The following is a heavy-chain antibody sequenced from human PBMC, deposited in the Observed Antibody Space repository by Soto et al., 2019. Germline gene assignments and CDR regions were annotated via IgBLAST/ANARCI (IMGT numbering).Heavy chain of an antibody. CDR3: ARETLTYYYDSSGPSSRPALFDP. Sequence: SSETLSLTCAVSGGSISSSNWWSWVRQPPGKGLEWIGEIYHSGSTNYNPSLKSRVTISVDKSKNQFSLKLSSVTAADTAVYYCARETLTYYYDSSGPSSRPALFDPWGQGTLVTVSS. J-gene: IGHJ5*02. V-gene: IGHV4-4*02. D-gene: IGHD3-22*01. CDR2: IYHSGST. CDR1: GGSISSSNW.